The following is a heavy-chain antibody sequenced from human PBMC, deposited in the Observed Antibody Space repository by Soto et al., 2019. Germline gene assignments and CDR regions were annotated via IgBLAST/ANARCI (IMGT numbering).Heavy chain of an antibody. J-gene: IGHJ6*02. Sequence: ASVKVSCKASGGTFSSYAISWVRQAPGQGLEWMGGIIPIFGTANYAQKFQGRVTITADESTSTAYMELSSLRSEDTAVYYCARGMVRGARSYSYGMDAWGQGTTLTVSS. V-gene: IGHV1-69*13. D-gene: IGHD3-10*01. CDR2: IIPIFGTA. CDR1: GGTFSSYA. CDR3: ARGMVRGARSYSYGMDA.